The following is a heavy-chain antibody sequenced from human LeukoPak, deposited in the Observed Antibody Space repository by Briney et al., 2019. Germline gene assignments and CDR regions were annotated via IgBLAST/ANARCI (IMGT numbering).Heavy chain of an antibody. CDR3: ARDQYDFWASGAFDI. J-gene: IGHJ3*02. V-gene: IGHV3-23*01. Sequence: GGSLRLSCAASGFTFSSYAMSWVRQAPGKGLEWVSAISGSGGSTYYADSVKGRFTISRDNSKNTLYLQMNSLRAEDTAVYYCARDQYDFWASGAFDIWGQGTMVTVSS. CDR2: ISGSGGST. D-gene: IGHD3-3*01. CDR1: GFTFSSYA.